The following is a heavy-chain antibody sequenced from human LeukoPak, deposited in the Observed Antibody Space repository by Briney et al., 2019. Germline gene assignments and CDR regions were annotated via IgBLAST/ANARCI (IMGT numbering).Heavy chain of an antibody. V-gene: IGHV4-30-4*02. D-gene: IGHD6-19*01. J-gene: IGHJ4*02. Sequence: PSETLSLTCTVSGGSISSGDYYWSWIRQPPGKGLEWIGYIYYSGSTYYNPSLKSRVTISVDTSKNQFSLKLSSVTAADTAVYYCARASVDAAVDYWGQGTLVTVSS. CDR2: IYYSGST. CDR1: GGSISSGDYY. CDR3: ARASVDAAVDY.